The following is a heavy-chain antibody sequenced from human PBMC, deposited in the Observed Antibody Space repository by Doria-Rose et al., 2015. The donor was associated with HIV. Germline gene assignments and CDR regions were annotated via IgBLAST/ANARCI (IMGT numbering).Heavy chain of an antibody. J-gene: IGHJ4*02. CDR1: GGSISHYY. CDR2: IFYTEST. V-gene: IGHV4-59*01. Sequence: VQLVESGPGLVKPPKTLSLTCSVSGGSISHYYWSWIRQPPGKGLEYIGDIFYTESTNYSSSLKSRVSISIDTSKDKFSLRLSSVTAADTAVYYCARVLSGTYDYWGQGTLVTVSS. CDR3: ARVLSGTYDY. D-gene: IGHD1-26*01.